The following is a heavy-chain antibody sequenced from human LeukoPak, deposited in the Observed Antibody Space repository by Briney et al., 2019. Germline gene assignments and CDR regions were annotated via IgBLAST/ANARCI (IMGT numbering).Heavy chain of an antibody. V-gene: IGHV3-23*01. CDR1: GFTFSSYA. CDR3: AKPPIAVADYYGMDV. Sequence: PGGSLRLSCAASGFTFSSYAMSWVRQAPGKGLEWVSAISGSGGSTYYADSVEGRFTISRDNSKNTLYLQMNSLRAEDTAVYYCAKPPIAVADYYGMDVWGQGTTVTVSS. D-gene: IGHD6-19*01. J-gene: IGHJ6*02. CDR2: ISGSGGST.